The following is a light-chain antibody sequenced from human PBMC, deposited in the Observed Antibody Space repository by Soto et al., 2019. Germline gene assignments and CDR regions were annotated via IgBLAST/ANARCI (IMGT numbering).Light chain of an antibody. V-gene: IGLV2-14*01. Sequence: QSALTQPASVSGSPGQSITISCTGTRSDIGGYDYVSWYQHHPGKAPKLILYEVTNRPSGVSDRFSGSRSGNSASLTISGLQAEDGADYYCHSYTSSSTYVFGTGTMVTVL. CDR3: HSYTSSSTYV. CDR2: EVT. CDR1: RSDIGGYDY. J-gene: IGLJ1*01.